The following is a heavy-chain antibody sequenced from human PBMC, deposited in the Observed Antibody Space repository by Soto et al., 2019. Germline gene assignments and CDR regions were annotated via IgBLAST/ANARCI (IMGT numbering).Heavy chain of an antibody. J-gene: IGHJ4*02. D-gene: IGHD3-22*01. CDR1: GYSFSTSW. CDR3: TTSYYYDSSGYYLYGY. CDR2: IYPSDSDT. Sequence: GESLKISCKGSGYSFSTSWIGWVRQMSGKGLEWMGTIYPSDSDTRYSPSFQGQVIISADKSTSTAYLQWRSLKASDTAVYYCTTSYYYDSSGYYLYGYWGQGTLVTVSS. V-gene: IGHV5-51*01.